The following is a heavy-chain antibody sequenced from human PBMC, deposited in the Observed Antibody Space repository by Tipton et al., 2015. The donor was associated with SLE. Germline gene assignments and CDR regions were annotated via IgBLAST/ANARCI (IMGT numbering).Heavy chain of an antibody. D-gene: IGHD2-8*01. CDR1: GGSISSGSYY. Sequence: TLSLTCTVSGGSISSGSYYWSWIRQPAGKGLEWIGRIYTRGSTNYNPSLKSQVTLSVDTSKNQFSLKLSSETAADTAVYYCARDVGYCTNGVCPPFDYWGQGTLVTVSS. J-gene: IGHJ4*02. CDR2: IYTRGST. CDR3: ARDVGYCTNGVCPPFDY. V-gene: IGHV4-61*02.